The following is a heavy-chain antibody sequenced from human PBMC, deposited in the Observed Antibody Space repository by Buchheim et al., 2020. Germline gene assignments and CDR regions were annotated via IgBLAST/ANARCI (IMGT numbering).Heavy chain of an antibody. J-gene: IGHJ4*02. Sequence: VQLVESGGGLVQPGGSLRLSCAVSGFTFSGYEMNWVRQAPGKGLEWVSYISSSGTTIKYANSVKGRFTISRDNAKNSLYLQMNSLRAEDTAVYYCARDRGSGWSIFDQWGQGTL. CDR3: ARDRGSGWSIFDQ. V-gene: IGHV3-48*03. CDR1: GFTFSGYE. D-gene: IGHD6-19*01. CDR2: ISSSGTTI.